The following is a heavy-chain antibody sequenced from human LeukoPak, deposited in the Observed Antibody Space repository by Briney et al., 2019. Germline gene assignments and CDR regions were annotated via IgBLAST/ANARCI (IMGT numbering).Heavy chain of an antibody. Sequence: SETLSLTCTVSGGSISSSSYYWGWIRQPPGKGLEWIGEINHSGSTNYNPSLKSRVTISVDTSKNQFSLKLSSVTAADTAVYYCARSRYDYVWGSYRYFDYWGQGTLVTVSS. V-gene: IGHV4-39*07. D-gene: IGHD3-16*02. CDR2: INHSGST. CDR3: ARSRYDYVWGSYRYFDY. CDR1: GGSISSSSYY. J-gene: IGHJ4*02.